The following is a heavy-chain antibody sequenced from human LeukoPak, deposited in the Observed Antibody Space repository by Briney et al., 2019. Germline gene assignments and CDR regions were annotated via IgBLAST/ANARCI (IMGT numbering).Heavy chain of an antibody. V-gene: IGHV4-61*02. CDR2: IYTSGST. J-gene: IGHJ4*02. CDR3: ARALWGLAV. D-gene: IGHD7-27*01. CDR1: GGSISSGSYY. Sequence: SQTLSLTCTVSGGSISSGSYYWSWIRQPAGKGLEWIGRIYTSGSTNYNPSLKSRVTISVDTSKNQFSLKLSSVTAADMAVYYCARALWGLAVWGQGTLVTVSS.